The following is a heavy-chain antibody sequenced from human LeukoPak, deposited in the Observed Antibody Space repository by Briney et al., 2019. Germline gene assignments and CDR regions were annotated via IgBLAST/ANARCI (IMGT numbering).Heavy chain of an antibody. J-gene: IGHJ6*03. V-gene: IGHV3-7*01. CDR3: ARDEIVATTKANYYYYMDV. Sequence: PGGSLRLSCAASGFTFSSYWMSWVRQAPGKGLECVANIKQEGSEKYYVDSVKGRFTISRDNAKNSLYLQMNSLRAEDTAVYYCARDEIVATTKANYYYYMDVWGKGTTVTISS. D-gene: IGHD5-12*01. CDR1: GFTFSSYW. CDR2: IKQEGSEK.